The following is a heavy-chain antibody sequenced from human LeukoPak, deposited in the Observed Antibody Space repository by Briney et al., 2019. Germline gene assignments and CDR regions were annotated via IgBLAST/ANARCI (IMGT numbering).Heavy chain of an antibody. V-gene: IGHV4-4*09. CDR2: IYTSGST. Sequence: SETLSLTCTVSGGSISSYYWSWIRQPPGKGLEWIGYIYTSGSTNYNPSLKSRVTISVGTSKNQFPLKLSSVTAADTAVYYCARHPYSSSWYSWAFDIWGQGTMVTVSS. D-gene: IGHD6-13*01. CDR1: GGSISSYY. CDR3: ARHPYSSSWYSWAFDI. J-gene: IGHJ3*02.